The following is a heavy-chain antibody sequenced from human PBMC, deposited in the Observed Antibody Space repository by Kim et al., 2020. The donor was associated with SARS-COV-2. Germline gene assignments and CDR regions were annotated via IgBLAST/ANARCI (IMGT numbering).Heavy chain of an antibody. CDR2: SK. CDR3: SSSTVGAYFDY. Sequence: SKDDADSVKGRFTISRDIPKDTLYLQMNSLRAEDTAVYYCSSSTVGAYFDYWGQGSLVTVSS. D-gene: IGHD1-26*01. V-gene: IGHV3-53*01. J-gene: IGHJ4*02.